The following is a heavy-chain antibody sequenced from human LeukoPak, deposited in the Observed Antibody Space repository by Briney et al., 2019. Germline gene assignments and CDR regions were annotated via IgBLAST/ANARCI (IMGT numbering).Heavy chain of an antibody. CDR3: ARGYRDGYNSPDLSRWGPPFYDY. CDR1: GYTFTDYY. V-gene: IGHV1-2*02. CDR2: INPSTGGT. Sequence: GASVKVSCKASGYTFTDYYMHWVRQAPGQGLEWMGWINPSTGGTKYAQNFQGRVTMTRDTSISTAYMELRSLRSDDTAVYYCARGYRDGYNSPDLSRWGPPFYDYWGQGTLVTVSS. D-gene: IGHD5-24*01. J-gene: IGHJ4*02.